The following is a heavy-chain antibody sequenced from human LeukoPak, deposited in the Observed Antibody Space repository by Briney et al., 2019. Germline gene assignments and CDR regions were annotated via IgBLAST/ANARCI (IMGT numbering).Heavy chain of an antibody. Sequence: PGGSLRLSCAASGSTFSSYAMSWVRQAPGKGLEWVSVIGDSGGSTYYADSVKGRFTISRDNSKNKLYLQLNSLRAEDTAVYYCAKGGIMQSSSPGLQYFDLWGRGTLVSVSS. CDR2: IGDSGGST. V-gene: IGHV3-23*01. J-gene: IGHJ2*01. D-gene: IGHD6-6*01. CDR1: GSTFSSYA. CDR3: AKGGIMQSSSPGLQYFDL.